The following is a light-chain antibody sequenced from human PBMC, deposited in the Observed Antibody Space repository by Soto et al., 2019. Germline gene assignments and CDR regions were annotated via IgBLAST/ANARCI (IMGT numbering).Light chain of an antibody. CDR1: HSVSSSY. CDR2: GAS. V-gene: IGKV3-20*01. J-gene: IGKJ5*01. CDR3: QQYGSSLYT. Sequence: EIVLTQSPGTLSFSPGERATLSCRASHSVSSSYLAWYQQKPGQAPRLLIYGASSRATGIPDRFSGSGSGTDFTLTISRLEPEDFAVYYCQQYGSSLYTFGQGTRLEI.